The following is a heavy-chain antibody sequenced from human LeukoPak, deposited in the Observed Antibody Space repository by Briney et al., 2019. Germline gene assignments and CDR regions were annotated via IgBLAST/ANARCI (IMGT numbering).Heavy chain of an antibody. CDR1: GYTFTSYG. CDR3: ASHGGSGSYLQFRY. CDR2: INPNSGGT. D-gene: IGHD3-10*01. Sequence: ASVKVSCKASGYTFTSYGISWVRQAPGQGLEWMGWINPNSGGTNYAQKFQGRVTMTRDTSISTAYMELSRLRSDDTAVYYCASHGGSGSYLQFRYWGQGTLVTVSS. V-gene: IGHV1-2*02. J-gene: IGHJ4*02.